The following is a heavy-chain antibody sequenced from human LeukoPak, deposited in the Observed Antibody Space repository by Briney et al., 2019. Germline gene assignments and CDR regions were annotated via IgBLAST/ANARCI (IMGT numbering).Heavy chain of an antibody. CDR2: LYFSGST. Sequence: PSETLSLTCTISGVSISSSRFYWGWLRQPPGKGLEWIGTLYFSGSTYYNTSLKSRVTISVDTSKNQFSLNLNSVTAADTAVYYCATDSRSSWFYHWGQGTLVTVSS. CDR3: ATDSRSSWFYH. J-gene: IGHJ5*02. CDR1: GVSISSSRFY. V-gene: IGHV4-39*01. D-gene: IGHD6-13*01.